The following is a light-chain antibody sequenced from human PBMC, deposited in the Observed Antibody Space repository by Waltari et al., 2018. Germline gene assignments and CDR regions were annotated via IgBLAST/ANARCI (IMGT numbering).Light chain of an antibody. CDR1: SSNLGPGYD. CDR3: QSYDSSVSAWV. J-gene: IGLJ3*02. V-gene: IGLV1-40*01. CDR2: GHN. Sequence: QSVLTQPPSVSGAPGQSITISCTGSSSNLGPGYDVHWYQHLPGTAPKLLIYGHNNRPSGVPDRFSGSKSGTSASLAITGLQAEDEADYYCQSYDSSVSAWVFGGGTKLTVV.